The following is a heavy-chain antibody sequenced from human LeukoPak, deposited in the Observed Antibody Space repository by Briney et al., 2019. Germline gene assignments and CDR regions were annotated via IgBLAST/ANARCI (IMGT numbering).Heavy chain of an antibody. J-gene: IGHJ4*02. CDR3: AHRRGSSWYGQFDY. CDR2: IYWDDDE. D-gene: IGHD6-13*01. Sequence: SGPTLLHPSRTLTLTCTFSGFSVRTSGAGGGWIRQPPGKALEWLSLIYWDDDERYSPSLKCRLTITKATSKNQVVLTMTNMDPVDTATYYCAHRRGSSWYGQFDYWGQGTLVTVSS. CDR1: GFSVRTSGAG. V-gene: IGHV2-5*02.